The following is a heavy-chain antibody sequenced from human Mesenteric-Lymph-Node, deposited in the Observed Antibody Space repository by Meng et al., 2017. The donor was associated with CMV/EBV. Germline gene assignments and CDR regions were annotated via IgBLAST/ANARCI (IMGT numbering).Heavy chain of an antibody. CDR2: IKQDGSEK. CDR3: ARDRDCSGGSCYSDY. V-gene: IGHV3-7*01. J-gene: IGHJ4*02. Sequence: GESLKISCAASGFTFSSYWMSWVRQAPGKGLEWVANIKQDGSEKYYVDSVKGRFTISRDNAKNSLYLQMNSLRAEDTAVYYCARDRDCSGGSCYSDYWGQGTLVTVSS. CDR1: GFTFSSYW. D-gene: IGHD2-15*01.